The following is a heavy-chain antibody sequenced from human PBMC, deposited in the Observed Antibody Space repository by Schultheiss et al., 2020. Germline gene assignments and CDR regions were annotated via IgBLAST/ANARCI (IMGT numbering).Heavy chain of an antibody. CDR1: GFTVSSNY. CDR2: IYSGGST. Sequence: GGSLRLSCAASGFTVSSNYMSWVRQAPGKGLEWVSVIYSGGSTYYADSVKGRFTISRDNSKNTLYLQMNSLRAEDTAVYYCARQIVGEYYFDYWGQGTLVTVSS. J-gene: IGHJ4*02. D-gene: IGHD1-26*01. CDR3: ARQIVGEYYFDY. V-gene: IGHV3-53*01.